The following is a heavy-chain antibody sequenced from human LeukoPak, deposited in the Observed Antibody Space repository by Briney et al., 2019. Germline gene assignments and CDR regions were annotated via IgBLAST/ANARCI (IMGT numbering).Heavy chain of an antibody. J-gene: IGHJ5*02. D-gene: IGHD3-3*01. CDR1: GFTFSDSA. V-gene: IGHV3-23*01. CDR2: ISDTGGRT. CDR3: AKGGQDFDFWRFDL. Sequence: GGSLRLACAASGFTFSDSAVSWVRQAPGEGLEWVSSISDTGGRTYYADSVKGRLTITRDNSRNTVNLQMNSLRAGDTARYYCAKGGQDFDFWRFDLWGQGILVTVSS.